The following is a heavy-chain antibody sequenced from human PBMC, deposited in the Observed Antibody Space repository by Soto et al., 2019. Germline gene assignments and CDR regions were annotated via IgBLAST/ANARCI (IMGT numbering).Heavy chain of an antibody. V-gene: IGHV4-30-2*01. CDR3: ARGNGLFYYDSSGYYFDY. CDR2: IYHSGST. Sequence: PSETLSLTCAVSGGSISSGGYSWSWIRQPPGKGLEWIGYIYHSGSTYYNPSLKSRVTISVDRSKNQFSLKLSSVTAADTAVYYCARGNGLFYYDSSGYYFDYWGQGTLVTVSS. CDR1: GGSISSGGYS. D-gene: IGHD3-22*01. J-gene: IGHJ4*02.